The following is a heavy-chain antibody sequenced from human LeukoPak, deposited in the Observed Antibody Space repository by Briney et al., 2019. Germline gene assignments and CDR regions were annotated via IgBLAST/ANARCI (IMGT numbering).Heavy chain of an antibody. CDR2: IFYSGST. J-gene: IGHJ3*02. CDR3: AKSNGYGLVDI. Sequence: PSETLSLTCNVSGFSLTIGYFWGWIRQPPGKGLEWIGNIFYSGSTYYSPSVKSRVTISLDTSRNQFSLKLNSVTAADTAVYYCAKSNGYGLVDIWGQGTMVTVSS. V-gene: IGHV4-38-2*02. D-gene: IGHD3-10*01. CDR1: GFSLTIGYF.